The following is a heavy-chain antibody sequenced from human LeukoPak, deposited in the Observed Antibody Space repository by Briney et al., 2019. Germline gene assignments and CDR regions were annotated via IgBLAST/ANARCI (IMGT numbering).Heavy chain of an antibody. CDR2: IYYSGST. CDR3: ARGESYYYDSSGPTYFDY. D-gene: IGHD3-22*01. CDR1: GGSISSYY. J-gene: IGHJ4*02. Sequence: SETLSLTCTVSGGSISSYYWSWIRQPPGKGLEWIGYIYYSGSTNYNPSLKSRVTISVDTSKNQFSLKLSSVTAADTAVYYCARGESYYYDSSGPTYFDYWGQGTLVTVSS. V-gene: IGHV4-59*01.